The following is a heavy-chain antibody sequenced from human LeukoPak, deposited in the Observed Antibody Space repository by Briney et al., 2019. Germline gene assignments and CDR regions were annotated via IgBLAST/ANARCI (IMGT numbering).Heavy chain of an antibody. J-gene: IGHJ4*02. CDR3: ARDHNGPYTFDY. Sequence: TGGSLRLSCAASGFTFSSYEMNWVRQAPGKGLEWVSYISSSGSTIYYADSVKGRFTISRDNAKNSLSLQMNSLKVEDTAVYYCARDHNGPYTFDYWGQGTLVTVSS. CDR2: ISSSGSTI. D-gene: IGHD2-2*02. CDR1: GFTFSSYE. V-gene: IGHV3-48*03.